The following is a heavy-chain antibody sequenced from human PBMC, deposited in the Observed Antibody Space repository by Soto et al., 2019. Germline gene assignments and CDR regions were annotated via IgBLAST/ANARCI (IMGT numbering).Heavy chain of an antibody. CDR3: ATSMEGVSNGPTTY. CDR1: GFTFSNYW. J-gene: IGHJ4*02. CDR2: MNSDGSNT. Sequence: EVQLVESGGALVQPGGSLRLSCAASGFTFSNYWMHWVRQAPGKGLVWISRMNSDGSNTVYADAVKGRFTISRDNVKNSLYLHIYILTVEDTAVSYCATSMEGVSNGPTTYWGQGTLVTVSS. D-gene: IGHD1-26*01. V-gene: IGHV3-74*01.